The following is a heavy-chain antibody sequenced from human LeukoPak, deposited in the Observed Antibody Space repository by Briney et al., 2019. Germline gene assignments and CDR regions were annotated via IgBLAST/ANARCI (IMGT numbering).Heavy chain of an antibody. J-gene: IGHJ4*02. V-gene: IGHV3-33*01. CDR2: IWYDGSNK. Sequence: PEGSLRLSCTASGFTFSNNGMHWVRQAPGKGLEWVAVIWYDGSNKYYADSVKGRSTISRDNSKNTLSLQMNSLRAEDTAVYYCARDYGDYFDYWGQGTLVTVSS. CDR3: ARDYGDYFDY. D-gene: IGHD3-16*01. CDR1: GFTFSNNG.